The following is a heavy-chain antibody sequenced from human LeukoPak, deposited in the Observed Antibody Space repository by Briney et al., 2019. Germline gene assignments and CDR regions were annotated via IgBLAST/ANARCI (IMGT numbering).Heavy chain of an antibody. CDR2: MNPNSGNT. Sequence: GASVKVSCKASGYTFTSYDINWVRQATGQGLEWMGWMNPNSGNTGYAQKFQGRVAITRNTSISTAYMELSSLRSEDTAVYYCARASPPYLDFDYWGQGTLVTVSS. V-gene: IGHV1-8*03. J-gene: IGHJ4*02. CDR1: GYTFTSYD. CDR3: ARASPPYLDFDY. D-gene: IGHD2-8*01.